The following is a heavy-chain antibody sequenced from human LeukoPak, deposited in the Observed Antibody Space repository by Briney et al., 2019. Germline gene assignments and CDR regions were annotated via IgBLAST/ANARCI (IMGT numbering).Heavy chain of an antibody. V-gene: IGHV3-21*01. D-gene: IGHD3-22*01. CDR3: ARDGGDYYDSSGYPFHH. Sequence: PGGSLRLSCAASGFTFGSYNMNWVRQAPGKGLEWVSYISTSSSYIYYADSVKGRFTISRDNAKKSLYLQMNSLRAGDTAVYYCARDGGDYYDSSGYPFHHWGQGTLVTVSS. CDR2: ISTSSSYI. CDR1: GFTFGSYN. J-gene: IGHJ1*01.